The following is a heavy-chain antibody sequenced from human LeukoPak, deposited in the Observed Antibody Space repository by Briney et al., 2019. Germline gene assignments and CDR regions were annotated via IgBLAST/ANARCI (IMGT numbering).Heavy chain of an antibody. Sequence: SETLSLTCAVSGGSISSSYWWSWVRQPPGKGLEWIGEMYHSGSTNYNPSLKSRVTISLDNSKNQFSLKLSSVTAADTAVYYCARDRGSDSSGYYHFDHWGQGTLITVSS. D-gene: IGHD3-22*01. V-gene: IGHV4-4*02. CDR1: GGSISSSYW. CDR2: MYHSGST. J-gene: IGHJ4*02. CDR3: ARDRGSDSSGYYHFDH.